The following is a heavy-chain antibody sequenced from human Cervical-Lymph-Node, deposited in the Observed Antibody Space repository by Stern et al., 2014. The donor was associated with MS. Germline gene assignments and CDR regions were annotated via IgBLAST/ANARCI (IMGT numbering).Heavy chain of an antibody. CDR2: IYPSGST. CDR3: ARDGPGASWFDP. Sequence: QLQLQESGPGLLKPSQTLSLTCTVSGGSITSGSYYWSWIRQSAGKGLEWIGRIYPSGSTNYNPSLESRVTLSVDTSKNQFSLKLTSLTAADTSVYYCARDGPGASWFDPWGQGTLVTVSS. J-gene: IGHJ5*02. V-gene: IGHV4-61*02. D-gene: IGHD7-27*01. CDR1: GGSITSGSYY.